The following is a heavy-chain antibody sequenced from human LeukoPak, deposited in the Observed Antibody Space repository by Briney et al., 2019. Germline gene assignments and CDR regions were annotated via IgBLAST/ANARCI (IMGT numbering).Heavy chain of an antibody. CDR2: ISYDGSNK. Sequence: GGSLRLSCAASGFTFSSYAMHWVRQAPGKGLEWVAVISYDGSNKYYADSVKGRFTISRDNSKNTLYLQMNSLRAEDTAVYYCAKDSSLWFGELLYAFDIWGQGTMVTVSS. J-gene: IGHJ3*02. CDR3: AKDSSLWFGELLYAFDI. CDR1: GFTFSSYA. D-gene: IGHD3-10*01. V-gene: IGHV3-30*04.